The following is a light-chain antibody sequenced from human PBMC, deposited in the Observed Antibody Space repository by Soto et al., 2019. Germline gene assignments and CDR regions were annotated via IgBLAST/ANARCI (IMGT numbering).Light chain of an antibody. Sequence: AIQMTQSPSSLSASVGDRVTITCRASQGIRNDLGWYQQKPGKAPKLLIYAASSLQSGVPSRFSGSGSGTDLTLTISSLQAEDFATYYCLQDYNYPYTFGQGTKLEIK. CDR3: LQDYNYPYT. CDR2: AAS. V-gene: IGKV1-6*01. J-gene: IGKJ2*01. CDR1: QGIRND.